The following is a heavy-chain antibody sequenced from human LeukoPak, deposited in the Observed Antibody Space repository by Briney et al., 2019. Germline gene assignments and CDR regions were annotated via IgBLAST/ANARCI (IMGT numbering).Heavy chain of an antibody. J-gene: IGHJ6*02. CDR1: GYTFTSYD. CDR3: ARSSCGPWILRYFDWPRPACGMDV. V-gene: IGHV1-8*01. D-gene: IGHD3-9*01. Sequence: ASVKVSCKASGYTFTSYDINWVRQATGQGLEWMGWINPNSGNTGYAQKFQGRVTMTRNTSISTAYMELSSLRSEDTAVYYCARSSCGPWILRYFDWPRPACGMDVWGQGTTVTVFS. CDR2: INPNSGNT.